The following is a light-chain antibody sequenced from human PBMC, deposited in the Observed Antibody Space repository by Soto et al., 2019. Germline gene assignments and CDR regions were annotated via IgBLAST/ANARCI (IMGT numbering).Light chain of an antibody. CDR2: RAS. V-gene: IGKV3-15*01. CDR3: HHYHNWPPLT. J-gene: IGKJ1*01. Sequence: EIVMTQSPATLSVSPGERATLSCRASQSVSSNLAWYQQKPGQAPRLLIYRASTRATGIPARFSGSGSGTDFTLTITSLQSEDFAVYYCHHYHNWPPLTFGQGTKVEIK. CDR1: QSVSSN.